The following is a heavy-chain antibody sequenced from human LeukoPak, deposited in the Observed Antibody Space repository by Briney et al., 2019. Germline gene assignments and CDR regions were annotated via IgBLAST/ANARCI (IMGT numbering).Heavy chain of an antibody. D-gene: IGHD4-17*01. CDR3: ARVNGDYGYFDY. CDR2: IIPIFGTA. Sequence: GSSVKVSCKASGGTFSSYAISWVRQAPGQGLEWMGRIIPIFGTADYAQKFQGRVTITTDESTSTAYMELSSLRSEDTAVYYCARVNGDYGYFDYWGQGTLVTVSS. CDR1: GGTFSSYA. V-gene: IGHV1-69*05. J-gene: IGHJ4*02.